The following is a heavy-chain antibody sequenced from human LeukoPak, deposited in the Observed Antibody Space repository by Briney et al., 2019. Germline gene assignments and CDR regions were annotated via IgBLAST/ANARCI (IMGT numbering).Heavy chain of an antibody. V-gene: IGHV4-38-2*02. Sequence: PSETLSLTCAVSGYPISSGYYWGWIRQPPGKGLEWIGSIYHSGSTYYNPSLKSRVTISVDTSKNQFSLKLSSVTAADTAVYYCARDEWNDGLDYWGQGTLVTVSS. CDR3: ARDEWNDGLDY. J-gene: IGHJ4*02. D-gene: IGHD1-1*01. CDR1: GYPISSGYY. CDR2: IYHSGST.